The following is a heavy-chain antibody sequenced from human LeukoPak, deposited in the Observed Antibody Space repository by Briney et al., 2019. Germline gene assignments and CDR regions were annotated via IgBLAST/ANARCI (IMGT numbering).Heavy chain of an antibody. CDR3: AKVVHYYGSGILGAFDY. D-gene: IGHD3-10*01. CDR1: GFTFTTYW. V-gene: IGHV3-7*03. Sequence: GESLRLSCAASGFTFTTYWMSWVRQAPGKGLEWVANIKQDGTEKYYVDSVKGRFTISRDNAKNSLYLQMNSLRAEDTALYYCAKVVHYYGSGILGAFDYWGQGTLVTVSS. J-gene: IGHJ4*02. CDR2: IKQDGTEK.